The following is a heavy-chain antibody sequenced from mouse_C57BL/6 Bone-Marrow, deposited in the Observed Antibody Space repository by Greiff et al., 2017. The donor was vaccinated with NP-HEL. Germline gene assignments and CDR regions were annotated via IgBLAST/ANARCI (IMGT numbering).Heavy chain of an antibody. V-gene: IGHV1-63*01. CDR1: GYTFTNYW. J-gene: IGHJ1*03. Sequence: QVQLKESGAELVRPGTSVKMSCKASGYTFTNYWIGWAKQRPGHGLEWIGDIYPGGGYTNYNEKFKGKATLTADKSSSTAYMQFSSLTSEDSAIYYCARKGSSYGYFDVWGTGTTVTVSS. CDR3: ARKGSSYGYFDV. D-gene: IGHD1-1*01. CDR2: IYPGGGYT.